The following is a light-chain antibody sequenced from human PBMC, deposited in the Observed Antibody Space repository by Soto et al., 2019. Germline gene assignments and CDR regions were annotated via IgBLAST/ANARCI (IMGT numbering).Light chain of an antibody. CDR1: SSDVGGYNY. V-gene: IGLV2-14*01. J-gene: IGLJ1*01. CDR2: DVS. CDR3: SSYTSSSTLEV. Sequence: QSVLTQPASVSGSPGQSITIPCTGTSSDVGGYNYVSWYQQHPGKAPKLMIYDVSNRPSGVSNRFSGSKSGNTASLTISGLQAEDEADYYCSSYTSSSTLEVSGTGTKVTVL.